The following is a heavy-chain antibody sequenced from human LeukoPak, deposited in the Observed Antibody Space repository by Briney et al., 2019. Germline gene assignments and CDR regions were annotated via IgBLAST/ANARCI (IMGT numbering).Heavy chain of an antibody. J-gene: IGHJ4*02. D-gene: IGHD1-1*01. CDR1: GFTFSSYG. V-gene: IGHV3-30*18. CDR3: AKDPLEDY. Sequence: GGSLRLSCAVSGFTFSSYGMHWVRQAPGKGLEWVAVISYDGSNKYYADSVKGRFTISRDNSKNTLYLQMNSLRAEDTAVYYCAKDPLEDYWGQGTLVTVSS. CDR2: ISYDGSNK.